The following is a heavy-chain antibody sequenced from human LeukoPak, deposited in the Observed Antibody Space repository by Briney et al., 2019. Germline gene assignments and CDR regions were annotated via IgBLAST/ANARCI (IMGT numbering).Heavy chain of an antibody. CDR1: GGSISSSSYY. D-gene: IGHD2-2*01. CDR2: IYYSGST. J-gene: IGHJ4*02. V-gene: IGHV4-39*07. Sequence: SETLSLTCTVSGGSISSSSYYWGWIRQPPGKGLEWIGSIYYSGSTYYNPSLKSRVTISVDTSKNQFSLKLSSVTAADTAVYYCARFVVVPAAKGDDFDYWGQETLVTVSS. CDR3: ARFVVVPAAKGDDFDY.